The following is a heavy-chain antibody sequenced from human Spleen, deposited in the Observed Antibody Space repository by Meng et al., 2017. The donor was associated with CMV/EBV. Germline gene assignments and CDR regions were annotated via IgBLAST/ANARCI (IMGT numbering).Heavy chain of an antibody. CDR2: IYYSGST. D-gene: IGHD3-22*01. CDR1: GGSISSGDYY. J-gene: IGHJ5*02. V-gene: IGHV4-30-4*01. CDR3: GAHYESNGPTGWIDP. Sequence: SGGSISSGDYYWSWIRQSPGKGLEWIGYIYYSGSTYYNPSLKSRLIMSVDTSKNQFSLNLSSVTAADTAVYYCGAHYESNGPTGWIDPWGQGTLVTVSS.